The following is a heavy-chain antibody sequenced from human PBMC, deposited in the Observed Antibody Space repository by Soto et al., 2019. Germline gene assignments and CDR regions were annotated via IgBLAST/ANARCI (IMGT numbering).Heavy chain of an antibody. D-gene: IGHD3-10*01. V-gene: IGHV4-59*01. Sequence: SETLSLTCAVYGGSISSYYWSWIRQPPGKGLEWIGYIYYSGSTNYNPSLKSRVTISVDTSKNQFSLKLSSVTAADTAVYYCARDTTPLDYYGSGSFDYWGQGTLVTVSS. CDR1: GGSISSYY. CDR3: ARDTTPLDYYGSGSFDY. J-gene: IGHJ4*02. CDR2: IYYSGST.